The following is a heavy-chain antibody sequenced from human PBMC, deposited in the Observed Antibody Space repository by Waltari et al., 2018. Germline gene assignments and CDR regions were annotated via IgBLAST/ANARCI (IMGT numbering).Heavy chain of an antibody. CDR2: INHSGST. CDR1: GGSFSGYY. J-gene: IGHJ5*02. D-gene: IGHD3-3*01. Sequence: QVQLQQWGAGLLKPSETLSLTCAVYGGSFSGYYWSWIRQPPGKGLGWIGEINHSGSTNYNPPLKVRVTISVDTSKNQFSLKLSAVTAADTAVYYCARGRLVLPITIFGVVNSNWFDPWGQGTLVTVSS. CDR3: ARGRLVLPITIFGVVNSNWFDP. V-gene: IGHV4-34*01.